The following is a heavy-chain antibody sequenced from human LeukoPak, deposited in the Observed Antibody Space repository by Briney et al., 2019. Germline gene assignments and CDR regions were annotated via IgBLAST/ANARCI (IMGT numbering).Heavy chain of an antibody. CDR2: MNPNSGNT. V-gene: IGHV1-8*03. D-gene: IGHD5-24*01. J-gene: IGHJ3*02. Sequence: ASVKVSCKASGYTFTSYDINWVRQATGQGLEWMGWMNPNSGNTGYARKFQGRVTITRNTSISTAYMELSSLRSEDTAVYYCARGRGYKRAFDIWGQGTMVTVSS. CDR1: GYTFTSYD. CDR3: ARGRGYKRAFDI.